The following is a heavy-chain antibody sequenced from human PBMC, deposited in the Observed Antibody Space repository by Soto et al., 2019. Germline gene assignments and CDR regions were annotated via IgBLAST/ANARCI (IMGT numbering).Heavy chain of an antibody. Sequence: GGSLRLSCAASGFTFSSYGMHWVRQAPGKGLEWVAVIWYDGSNKYYADSVKGRFTISRDNSKNTLYLQMNSLRAEDTAVYYCARGGYCSGGSCYPPLFFDYWGQGTLVTVSS. V-gene: IGHV3-33*01. D-gene: IGHD2-15*01. CDR3: ARGGYCSGGSCYPPLFFDY. CDR1: GFTFSSYG. J-gene: IGHJ4*02. CDR2: IWYDGSNK.